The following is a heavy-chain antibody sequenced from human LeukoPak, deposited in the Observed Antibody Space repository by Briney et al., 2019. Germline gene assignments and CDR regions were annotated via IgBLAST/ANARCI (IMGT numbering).Heavy chain of an antibody. CDR3: ARGGHYAGYYLLDY. J-gene: IGHJ4*02. CDR2: ISSNGGST. Sequence: GGSLRLSCAASGFTFSSYAMHWVRQAPGKGLEYVSAISSNGGSTYYANSVKGRFTISRDNSKNTLYLQMGSLRAEDMAVYYCARGGHYAGYYLLDYWGQGTLVTVSS. D-gene: IGHD3-3*01. CDR1: GFTFSSYA. V-gene: IGHV3-64*01.